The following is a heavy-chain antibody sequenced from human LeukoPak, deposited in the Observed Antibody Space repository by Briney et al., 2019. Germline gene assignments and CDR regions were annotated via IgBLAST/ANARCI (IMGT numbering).Heavy chain of an antibody. D-gene: IGHD3-22*01. CDR2: ISYDGSNK. J-gene: IGHJ4*02. Sequence: GRSLRLSCSASGFTFSSYAMHWVRQAPGKGLEWVAVISYDGSNKYYADSVKGRFTISRDNSKNTLYLQMNSLRAEDTAVYYCARDNYDSSGIYGYWGQGTLVTVSS. CDR1: GFTFSSYA. V-gene: IGHV3-30-3*01. CDR3: ARDNYDSSGIYGY.